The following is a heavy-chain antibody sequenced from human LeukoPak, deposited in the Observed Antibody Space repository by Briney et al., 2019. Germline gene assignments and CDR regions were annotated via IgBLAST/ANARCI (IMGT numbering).Heavy chain of an antibody. D-gene: IGHD2-15*01. J-gene: IGHJ4*02. CDR3: ARRSCSGSICYDY. V-gene: IGHV5-51*01. CDR2: IYPGDSDT. CDR1: GYIFTTYW. Sequence: GESLQISCKGSGYIFTTYWIGWVRQMPGKGLEWMGIIYPGDSDTRYSPSFQGQVTISADKSISTAYLQWSSLKASDTAIYYCARRSCSGSICYDYWGQGTLVTVSS.